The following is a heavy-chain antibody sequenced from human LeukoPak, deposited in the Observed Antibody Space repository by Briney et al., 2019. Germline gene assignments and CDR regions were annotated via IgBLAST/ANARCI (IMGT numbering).Heavy chain of an antibody. Sequence: PSETLSLTCTVSGGSISSYYWSWIRQPAGKGLEWIGRIYTSGSTNYNPSLKSRVTMSVDTSKNQFSLKLSSVTAADTAVYYCARGAIAAAGLENYYYYYYMDVWGKGTTVTVSS. D-gene: IGHD6-13*01. CDR2: IYTSGST. V-gene: IGHV4-4*07. CDR3: ARGAIAAAGLENYYYYYYMDV. CDR1: GGSISSYY. J-gene: IGHJ6*03.